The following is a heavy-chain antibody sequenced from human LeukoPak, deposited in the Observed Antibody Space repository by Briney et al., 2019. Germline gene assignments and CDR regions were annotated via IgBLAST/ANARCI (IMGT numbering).Heavy chain of an antibody. D-gene: IGHD6-19*01. V-gene: IGHV3-21*01. J-gene: IGHJ4*02. CDR1: GFTFSSYS. Sequence: GGSLRLSCAASGFTFSSYSMNWVRQAPGKGLEWVSSISSFSGYIYYADSVKGRFTISRDNAKSSLYLQMNSLRAEDTAVYYCARDPTVAGTLHFDYWGQGTLVTVSS. CDR3: ARDPTVAGTLHFDY. CDR2: ISSFSGYI.